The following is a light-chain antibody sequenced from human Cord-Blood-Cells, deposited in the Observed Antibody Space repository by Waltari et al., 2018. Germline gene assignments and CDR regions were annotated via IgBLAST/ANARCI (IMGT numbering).Light chain of an antibody. CDR1: QSVLYSSNNKNY. J-gene: IGKJ1*01. CDR3: QQYYSTPWT. CDR2: WAS. V-gene: IGKV4-1*01. Sequence: DIVMTLSPASLALCLGERAPINCNSSQSVLYSSNNKNYLAWYQQKPGQPPKLLIYWASTRESGVPDRFSGSGSGTDFTLTISSLQAEDVAVYYCQQYYSTPWTFGQGTKVEIK.